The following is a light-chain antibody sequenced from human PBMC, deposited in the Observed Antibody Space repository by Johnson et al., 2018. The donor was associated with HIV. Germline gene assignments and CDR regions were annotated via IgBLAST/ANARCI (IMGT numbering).Light chain of an antibody. Sequence: QSVLTQPPSVSAAPGQKVAISCSGSSSTIGNNYVSWYQQFPGTAPKLLIYDNNKRPSGIPDRFSGSKSGASATLDITGLQTGDEADYYCGTWENSLNTGGVCGAGTKVTVL. V-gene: IGLV1-51*01. CDR1: SSTIGNNY. CDR2: DNN. CDR3: GTWENSLNTGGV. J-gene: IGLJ1*01.